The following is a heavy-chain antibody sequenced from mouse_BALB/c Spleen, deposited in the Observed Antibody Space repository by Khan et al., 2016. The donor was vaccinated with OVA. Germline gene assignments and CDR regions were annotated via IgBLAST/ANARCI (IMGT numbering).Heavy chain of an antibody. D-gene: IGHD4-1*01. CDR2: MSSGGDYT. V-gene: IGHV5-6*01. J-gene: IGHJ3*01. CDR3: ASHLTGSFAY. Sequence: EVHLVESGGDLVKPGGSLKLSCAASGFTFSSYSMSWVRQIPDKRLEWVATMSSGGDYTYYPDGVKGRFTISRDNAKNTLYLQMSSLKSEDTAMYYCASHLTGSFAYWGQGTLVTVSA. CDR1: GFTFSSYS.